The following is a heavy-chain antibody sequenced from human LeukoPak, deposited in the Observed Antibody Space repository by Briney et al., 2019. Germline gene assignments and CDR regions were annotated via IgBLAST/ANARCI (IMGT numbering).Heavy chain of an antibody. V-gene: IGHV3-13*01. J-gene: IGHJ4*02. CDR2: IGTSGDT. CDR3: TRGFYCSDHSCYVNGEFDY. CDR1: GFTFSTYD. Sequence: GGSLRLSCAASGFTFSTYDMHWVRRTTGGGLEWVSGIGTSGDTHYPDSVEGRFTISRENAKNSLYLQMNSLRAGDTAVYYCTRGFYCSDHSCYVNGEFDYWGQGTLVTVFS. D-gene: IGHD2-2*01.